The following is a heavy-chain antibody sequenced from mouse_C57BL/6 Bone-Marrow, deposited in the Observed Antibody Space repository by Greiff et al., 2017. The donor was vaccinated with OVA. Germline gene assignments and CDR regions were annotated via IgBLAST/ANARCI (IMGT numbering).Heavy chain of an antibody. CDR1: GYTFTSYW. D-gene: IGHD2-1*01. Sequence: VQLQQPGAELVKPGASVKLSYKASGYTFTSYWMQWVKQRPGQGLEWIGEIDPSDSYTNYNQKFKGKATLTVDTSSSTAYMQLSSLTSEDSAVYYCALYGNYLAWFAYWGQGTLVTVSA. V-gene: IGHV1-50*01. CDR2: IDPSDSYT. CDR3: ALYGNYLAWFAY. J-gene: IGHJ3*01.